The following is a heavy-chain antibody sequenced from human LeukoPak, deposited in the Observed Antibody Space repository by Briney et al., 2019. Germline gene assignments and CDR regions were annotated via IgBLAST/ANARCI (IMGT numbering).Heavy chain of an antibody. Sequence: ASVTVSCKASGYTFTGYYMHWVRQAPGQGLEWMGWINPNSGGTNYAQKFQGWVIMTRDTSISTAYMELSRLRSDDTAVYYCAREGLGELSLGYWGQGTLVTVSS. V-gene: IGHV1-2*04. CDR3: AREGLGELSLGY. J-gene: IGHJ4*02. CDR2: INPNSGGT. D-gene: IGHD3-16*02. CDR1: GYTFTGYY.